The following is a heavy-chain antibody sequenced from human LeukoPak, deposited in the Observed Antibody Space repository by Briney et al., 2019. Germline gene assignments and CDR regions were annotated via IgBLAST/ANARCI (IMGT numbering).Heavy chain of an antibody. CDR3: ARDHMSYRHGYIWGNAFDI. J-gene: IGHJ3*02. V-gene: IGHV1-3*03. CDR1: GYTFSDYY. CDR2: INAGNGNT. D-gene: IGHD5-24*01. Sequence: GASVKVSCKASGYTFSDYYLHWVRQAPGQGLEWMGWINAGNGNTKYSQEFQGRVTITRDTSASTAYMELSSLRSEDMAVYYCARDHMSYRHGYIWGNAFDIWGQGTMVTVSS.